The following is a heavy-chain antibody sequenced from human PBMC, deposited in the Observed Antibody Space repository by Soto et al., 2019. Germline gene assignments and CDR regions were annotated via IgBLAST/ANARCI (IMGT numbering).Heavy chain of an antibody. Sequence: GGSLRLSCAASGFTFSSYTMSWVRQAPGKGLEWVSAISGSGGSTYYADSVKGRFTISRDNSKNTLYLQMNSLRAEDTAVYYCAKGTVGATEEGWFDPWGQGTLVTVSS. V-gene: IGHV3-23*01. CDR1: GFTFSSYT. D-gene: IGHD1-26*01. CDR3: AKGTVGATEEGWFDP. CDR2: ISGSGGST. J-gene: IGHJ5*02.